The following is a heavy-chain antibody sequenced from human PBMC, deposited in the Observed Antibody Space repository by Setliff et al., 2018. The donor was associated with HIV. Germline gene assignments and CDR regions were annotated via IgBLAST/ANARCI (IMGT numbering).Heavy chain of an antibody. D-gene: IGHD3-3*01. J-gene: IGHJ5*02. CDR3: AKGSGPPWFDP. CDR2: VTNTGDT. Sequence: LSLTCTVSGDSINTPFWWSWIRQPAGKGLEWIGRVTNTGDTSYNPSLKSRVTISMDTSKNLFSLKLTSVTAADTAVYFCAKGSGPPWFDPWGQGTLVTVSS. CDR1: GDSINTPFW. V-gene: IGHV4-4*07.